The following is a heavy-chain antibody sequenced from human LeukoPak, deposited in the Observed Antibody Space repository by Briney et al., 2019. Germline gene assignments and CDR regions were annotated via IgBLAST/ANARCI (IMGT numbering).Heavy chain of an antibody. D-gene: IGHD1-26*01. J-gene: IGHJ4*02. CDR1: GFTFSSYS. CDR3: ARDVAGATTWFDY. Sequence: GGSLRLSCAASGFTFSSYSMNWVRQAPGKGLEWVSSISSSSSYIYYADSVEGRFTISRDNAKNSLYLQMNSLRAEDTAVYYCARDVAGATTWFDYWGQGTLVTVSS. V-gene: IGHV3-21*01. CDR2: ISSSSSYI.